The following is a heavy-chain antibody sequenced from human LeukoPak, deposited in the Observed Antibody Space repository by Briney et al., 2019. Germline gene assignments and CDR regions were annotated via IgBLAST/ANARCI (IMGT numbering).Heavy chain of an antibody. CDR1: GFTFDDYG. CDR2: INWNGGST. D-gene: IGHD1-26*01. V-gene: IGHV3-20*04. Sequence: PGGSLRLSCAASGFTFDDYGMSWVRQAPGKGLEWVSGINWNGGSTGYADSVKGRFTISRDNAMNSLYLQMNSLRAEDTALYYCARKTSGSSDWYFDLWGRGTLVTVSS. CDR3: ARKTSGSSDWYFDL. J-gene: IGHJ2*01.